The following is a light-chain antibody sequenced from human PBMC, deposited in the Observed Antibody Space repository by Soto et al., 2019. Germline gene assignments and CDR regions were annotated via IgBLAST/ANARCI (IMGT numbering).Light chain of an antibody. V-gene: IGLV2-8*01. CDR2: EVS. Sequence: QSALTQPPSASGSPGQSVTISCTGTSSDVGGYNYVSWYQQHPGKAPKLIIYEVSKRPSGVPDLFSCSKSGNTASLTVSGLQDEDAADYYCSSYAGRNDLVFGGGTKLTVL. CDR1: SSDVGGYNY. CDR3: SSYAGRNDLV. J-gene: IGLJ3*02.